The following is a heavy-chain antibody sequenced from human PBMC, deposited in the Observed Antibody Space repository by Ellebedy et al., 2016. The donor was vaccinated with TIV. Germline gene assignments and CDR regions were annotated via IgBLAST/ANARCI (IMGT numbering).Heavy chain of an antibody. Sequence: SETLSLXXTVSGVSITNNNYDLGWIRQPPGKGQEWIGTTYHSGKTRYNPSLKSRVTMSGDTSKNHFSLEMTSVTAADTAVYYCARWPRDSSSWYSDSFDIWGQGTMVAVSS. D-gene: IGHD6-13*01. CDR1: GVSITNNNYD. J-gene: IGHJ3*02. V-gene: IGHV4-39*01. CDR3: ARWPRDSSSWYSDSFDI. CDR2: TYHSGKT.